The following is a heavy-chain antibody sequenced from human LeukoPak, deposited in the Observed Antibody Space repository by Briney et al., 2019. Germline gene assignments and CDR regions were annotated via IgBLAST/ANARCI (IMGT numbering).Heavy chain of an antibody. D-gene: IGHD5-12*01. CDR1: GGSISSYY. J-gene: IGHJ4*02. Sequence: SETLSLTCTVSGGSISSYYWSWIRQPPGKGLEWIGYIYYIGSTNYNPSLKSRVTISVDTSRNQFSLNLRSVTAADTAVYYCARGGGGYDDFDYWGQGTLVTVS. V-gene: IGHV4-59*13. CDR3: ARGGGGYDDFDY. CDR2: IYYIGST.